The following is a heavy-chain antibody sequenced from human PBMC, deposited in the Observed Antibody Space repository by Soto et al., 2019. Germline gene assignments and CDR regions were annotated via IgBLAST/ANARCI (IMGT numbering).Heavy chain of an antibody. CDR3: ASVLRFLEWSGMDV. J-gene: IGHJ6*02. CDR1: GFTFSRPW. Sequence: HPGGSLRLSCAASGFTFSRPWMSWVRQAPGKGLEWVAHIKQGGSEKYYVDSVKGRFTISRDNAKNSLYLQMNNLRAEDTAVYYCASVLRFLEWSGMDVWGQGTTVTVSS. CDR2: IKQGGSEK. V-gene: IGHV3-7*03. D-gene: IGHD3-3*01.